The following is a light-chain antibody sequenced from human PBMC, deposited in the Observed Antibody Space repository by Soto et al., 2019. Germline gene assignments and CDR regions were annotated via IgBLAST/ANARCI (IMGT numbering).Light chain of an antibody. CDR1: QSVNNF. CDR2: GAS. Sequence: EIVLTQSPATLSLSPGERATLSCRASQSVNNFLAWYQQRPGQAPRLLMYGASNRATGVPARFSGSGSGTDFTLTISSLEPEDFAIYYCQQRRNWPPTFGQGTKVDIK. J-gene: IGKJ1*01. CDR3: QQRRNWPPT. V-gene: IGKV3-11*01.